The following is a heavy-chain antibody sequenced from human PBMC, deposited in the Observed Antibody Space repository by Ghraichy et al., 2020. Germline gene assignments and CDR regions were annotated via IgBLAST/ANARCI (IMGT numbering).Heavy chain of an antibody. Sequence: QTLSLTCTFSGFSLTTSGMCVSWIRQPPGKALEWLALIDWDDDKYYSTSLQTRLTISKDTSKNQVVLTMTNMDPVDTATYYCARIQYCSSSLRSFDCWGQGTLVTVSS. V-gene: IGHV2-70*01. J-gene: IGHJ4*02. CDR1: GFSLTTSGMC. CDR3: ARIQYCSSSLRSFDC. CDR2: IDWDDDK. D-gene: IGHD6-6*01.